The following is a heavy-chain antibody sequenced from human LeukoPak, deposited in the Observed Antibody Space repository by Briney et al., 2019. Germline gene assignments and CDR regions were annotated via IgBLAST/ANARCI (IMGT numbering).Heavy chain of an antibody. D-gene: IGHD2-2*03. CDR3: AREDLVGIVVVPAALDY. Sequence: ASVKVSCKASGYTFTGYYMHWVRQAPGQGLEWMGWINPNSGGTNYAQKFQGRVTMTRDTSISTAYMGLSRLRSDDTAVYYCAREDLVGIVVVPAALDYWGQGTLVTVSS. V-gene: IGHV1-2*02. CDR1: GYTFTGYY. J-gene: IGHJ4*02. CDR2: INPNSGGT.